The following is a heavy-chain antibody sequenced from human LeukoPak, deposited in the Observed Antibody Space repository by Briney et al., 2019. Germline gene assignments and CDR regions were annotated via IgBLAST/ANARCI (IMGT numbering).Heavy chain of an antibody. CDR3: ARIRGSRYYFDY. V-gene: IGHV2-5*02. D-gene: IGHD6-13*01. Sequence: SGPTLLNPTHTLTLTCTFSGFSLSTSGVGVGWVRQPPGKALEWLALIYWDDDERYSPSLKTRLTITKDTSKNQVVLTMTNMDPVDTATYYCARIRGSRYYFDYWGQGTLVTVSS. CDR1: GFSLSTSGVG. J-gene: IGHJ4*02. CDR2: IYWDDDE.